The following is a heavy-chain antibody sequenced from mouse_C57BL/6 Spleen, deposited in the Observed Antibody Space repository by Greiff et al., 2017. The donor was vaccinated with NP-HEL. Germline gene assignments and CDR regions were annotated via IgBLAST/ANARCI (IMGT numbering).Heavy chain of an antibody. J-gene: IGHJ4*01. CDR2: INPYNGGT. D-gene: IGHD2-2*01. CDR3: ARRGLRPDAMDY. Sequence: EVQLQQSGPVLVKPGASVKMSCKASGYTFPDYYMNWVKQSHGKSLEWIGVINPYNGGTSYNQKFKGKATLTVDKSSSTAYMELNSLTSEDSAVYYCARRGLRPDAMDYWGQGTSVTVSS. CDR1: GYTFPDYY. V-gene: IGHV1-19*01.